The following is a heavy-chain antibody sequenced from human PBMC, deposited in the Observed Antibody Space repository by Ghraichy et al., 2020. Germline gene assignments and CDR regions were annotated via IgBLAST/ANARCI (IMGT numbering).Heavy chain of an antibody. CDR3: AGYSSSWGNWFDP. V-gene: IGHV4-59*08. J-gene: IGHJ5*02. CDR2: IYYSGST. D-gene: IGHD6-13*01. CDR1: GGSISSYY. Sequence: ESLNISCTVSGGSISSYYWSWIRQPPGKGLEWIGYIYYSGSTNYNPSLKSRVTISVDTSKNQFSLKLSSVTAADTAVYYCAGYSSSWGNWFDPWGQGTLVTVSS.